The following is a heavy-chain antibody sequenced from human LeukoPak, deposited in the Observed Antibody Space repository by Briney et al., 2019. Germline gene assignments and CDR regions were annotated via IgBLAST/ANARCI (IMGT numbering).Heavy chain of an antibody. CDR2: ISYDGSNK. J-gene: IGHJ4*02. Sequence: SGGSLRLSCAASGFTFSSYAMHWVRQAPGKGLEWVAVISYDGSNKYYADSVKGRFTISRDNSKNTLYLQMNSLRAEDTAVYYCARELGSNGPLDYWGQGTLVTVSS. CDR3: ARELGSNGPLDY. D-gene: IGHD4-11*01. CDR1: GFTFSSYA. V-gene: IGHV3-30*04.